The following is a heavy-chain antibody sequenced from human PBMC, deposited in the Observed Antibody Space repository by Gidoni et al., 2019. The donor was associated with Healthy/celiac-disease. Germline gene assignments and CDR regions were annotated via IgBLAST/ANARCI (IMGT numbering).Heavy chain of an antibody. CDR2: IYYSGST. J-gene: IGHJ4*02. CDR3: ARAGVGAIIYLHRPKGMGFDY. CDR1: GGSISSSSYY. V-gene: IGHV4-39*01. Sequence: QLQLQESGPGLVKPSETLSLTCTVSGGSISSSSYYWGWIRQPPGKGLEWIGSIYYSGSTYYNPSLKSRVTISVDTSKNQFSLKLSSVTAADTAVYYCARAGVGAIIYLHRPKGMGFDYWGQGTLVTVSS. D-gene: IGHD3-10*01.